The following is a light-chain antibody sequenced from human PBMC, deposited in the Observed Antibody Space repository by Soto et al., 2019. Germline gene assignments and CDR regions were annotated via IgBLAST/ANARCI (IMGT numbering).Light chain of an antibody. Sequence: QSVLTQPASVSGSPGQSITISCAGISADIGAFNYVSWYQHHPGKAPKLLIYDVSDRPSGVSTRFSASKSANTASLTISGLQADDEADYYCSSYSTSSALVFGGGTKLTVL. CDR1: SADIGAFNY. CDR3: SSYSTSSALV. CDR2: DVS. J-gene: IGLJ2*01. V-gene: IGLV2-14*03.